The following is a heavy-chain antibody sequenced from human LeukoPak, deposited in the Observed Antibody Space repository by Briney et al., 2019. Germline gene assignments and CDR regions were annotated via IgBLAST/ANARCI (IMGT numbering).Heavy chain of an antibody. J-gene: IGHJ4*02. CDR3: ARATIVLPSYSNQRGYDY. CDR1: GGSFSGYY. D-gene: IGHD4-11*01. V-gene: IGHV4-59*08. CDR2: IYYSGST. Sequence: SETLSLTCAVYGGSFSGYYWSWIRQPPGKGLEWIGYIYYSGSTNYNPSLKSRVTISVDTSKNQFSLKLSSVTAADTAVYYCARATIVLPSYSNQRGYDYWGQGTLVTVSS.